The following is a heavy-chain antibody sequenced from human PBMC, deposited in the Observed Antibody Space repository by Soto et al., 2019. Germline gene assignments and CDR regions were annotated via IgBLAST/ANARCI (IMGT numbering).Heavy chain of an antibody. V-gene: IGHV4-30-4*01. J-gene: IGHJ4*02. D-gene: IGHD3-22*01. CDR1: GGSMSSGDYY. CDR3: ARDQTYYDSSGFDY. Sequence: SETLSLTCTVSGGSMSSGDYYWSWIRQPPGKGLEWIGYIYYSGSTYYNPSLKSRVTISVDTSKNQFSLKLSSVTAADTAVYYCARDQTYYDSSGFDYWGQGTLVTVSS. CDR2: IYYSGST.